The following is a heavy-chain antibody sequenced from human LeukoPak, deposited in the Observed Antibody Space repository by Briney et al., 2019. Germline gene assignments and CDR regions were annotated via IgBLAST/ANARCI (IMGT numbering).Heavy chain of an antibody. CDR2: INHSGST. CDR1: GGSISSSSYY. J-gene: IGHJ1*01. V-gene: IGHV4-39*07. CDR3: AKPPTVAGMGYFQH. D-gene: IGHD6-19*01. Sequence: SETLSLTCTVSGGSISSSSYYWSWIRQPPGKGLEWIGEINHSGSTNYNPSLKSRVTISVDTSKNQFSLKLSSVTAADTAVYYCAKPPTVAGMGYFQHWGQGTLVTVSS.